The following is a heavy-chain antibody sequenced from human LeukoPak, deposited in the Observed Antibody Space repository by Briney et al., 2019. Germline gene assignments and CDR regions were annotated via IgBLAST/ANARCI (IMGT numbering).Heavy chain of an antibody. CDR2: ISGSGGTT. V-gene: IGHV3-23*01. Sequence: GGSLRLSCAASGFTFSTYAISWVRQAPGKGLEWVLGISGSGGTTYYADSVKGRFTISRDNSKNTLYLQMNSLRAEDTAVYYCAKGTTGHYHDRSGYWYYFDQWGQGSLVTVSS. CDR3: AKGTTGHYHDRSGYWYYFDQ. D-gene: IGHD3-22*01. J-gene: IGHJ4*02. CDR1: GFTFSTYA.